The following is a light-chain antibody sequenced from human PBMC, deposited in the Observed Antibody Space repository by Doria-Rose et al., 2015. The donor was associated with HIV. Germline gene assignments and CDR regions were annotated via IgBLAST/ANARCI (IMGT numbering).Light chain of an antibody. CDR3: HQYGTSWT. CDR2: DGS. CDR1: QSFSSTY. V-gene: IGKV3-20*01. J-gene: IGKJ1*01. Sequence: TQSPGTLSLSPGERATLSCMASQSFSSTYVDWYQQKPGQAPSLLIYDGSTRATGIPDRFSASGSGTDFTLTINRLEPEDFALYYCHQYGTSWTFGQGTKVEI.